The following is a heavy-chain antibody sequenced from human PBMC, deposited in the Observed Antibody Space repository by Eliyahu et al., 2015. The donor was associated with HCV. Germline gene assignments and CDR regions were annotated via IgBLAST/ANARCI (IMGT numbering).Heavy chain of an antibody. D-gene: IGHD2-8*01. Sequence: QVQLQESGPGLVKPSQTLSLTCTVSGGSISSGGYYWSWIRQHPGKGLEWIGYIYYSGSTYYNPSLKSRVTISVDTSKNQFSLKLSSVTAADTAVYYCAKNGRESYYYYGMDVWGQGTTVTVSS. V-gene: IGHV4-31*03. CDR3: AKNGRESYYYYGMDV. CDR1: GGSISSGGYY. CDR2: IYYSGST. J-gene: IGHJ6*02.